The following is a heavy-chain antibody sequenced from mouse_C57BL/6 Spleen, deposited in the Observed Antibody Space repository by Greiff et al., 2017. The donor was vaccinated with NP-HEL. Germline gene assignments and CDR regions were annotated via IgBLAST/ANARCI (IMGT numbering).Heavy chain of an antibody. CDR1: GFTFSSYG. CDR3: ARPYYYGSIYEGAMDY. D-gene: IGHD1-1*01. Sequence: DVKLVESGGDLVKPGGSLKLSCAASGFTFSSYGMSWVRQTPDKRLEWVATISSGGSYTYYPDSVKGRFTISRDNAKNTLYLQMSSLKSEDTAMYYCARPYYYGSIYEGAMDYWGQGTSVTVSS. V-gene: IGHV5-6*02. J-gene: IGHJ4*01. CDR2: ISSGGSYT.